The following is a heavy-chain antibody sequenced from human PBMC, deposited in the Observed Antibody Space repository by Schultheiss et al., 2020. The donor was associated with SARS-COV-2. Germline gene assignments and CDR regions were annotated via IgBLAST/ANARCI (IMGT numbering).Heavy chain of an antibody. J-gene: IGHJ5*02. CDR1: GGSFSGYY. CDR2: IHHRGTT. D-gene: IGHD6-19*01. V-gene: IGHV4-34*01. CDR3: ARDGGSGGSGWYGWFDP. Sequence: SETLSLTCAVYGGSFSGYYWSWIRQPPGKGLEWIGNIHHRGTTYYNPSLKSRVTISVDTSKNQFSLKLSSVTAADTAVYYCARDGGSGGSGWYGWFDPWGQGTLVTVSS.